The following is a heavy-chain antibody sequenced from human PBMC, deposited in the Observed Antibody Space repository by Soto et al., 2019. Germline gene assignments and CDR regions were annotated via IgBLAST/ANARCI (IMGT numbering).Heavy chain of an antibody. Sequence: QVQLQESGPGLVKPSETLSLTCTVSGGSISSYYWSWIRQPPGKGLEWIGYIYYSGSTNYNPSLKIRVNISVDTSKNQFSLKLSSVTAADTAVYYCARDKGAFDIWGQGTMVTVSS. V-gene: IGHV4-59*01. J-gene: IGHJ3*02. CDR1: GGSISSYY. CDR2: IYYSGST. CDR3: ARDKGAFDI.